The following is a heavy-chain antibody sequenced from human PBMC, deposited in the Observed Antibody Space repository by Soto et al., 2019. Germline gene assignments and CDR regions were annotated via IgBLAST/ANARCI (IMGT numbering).Heavy chain of an antibody. CDR1: GGSIMSSNW. J-gene: IGHJ5*02. D-gene: IGHD2-2*01. Sequence: SETLSLTCAVSGGSIMSSNWWSWVRQPPGKGLEWIGEIYHSGSTNYNPSLKSRVTISVDKSKNQFSLKLSSVTAADTAVYYCARDRRDIVVVPAANWFDPWGQGTLVTVSS. CDR2: IYHSGST. V-gene: IGHV4-4*02. CDR3: ARDRRDIVVVPAANWFDP.